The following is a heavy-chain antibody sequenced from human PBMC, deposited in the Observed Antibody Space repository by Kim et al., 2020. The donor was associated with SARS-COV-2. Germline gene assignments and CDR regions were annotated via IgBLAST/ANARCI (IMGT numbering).Heavy chain of an antibody. Sequence: GSTYYADSVKGRFTISRDNSKNTLYLQMNSLRAEDTAVYYCANGHRRLDYWGQGTLVTVSS. CDR2: GST. CDR3: ANGHRRLDY. V-gene: IGHV3-23*01. J-gene: IGHJ4*02.